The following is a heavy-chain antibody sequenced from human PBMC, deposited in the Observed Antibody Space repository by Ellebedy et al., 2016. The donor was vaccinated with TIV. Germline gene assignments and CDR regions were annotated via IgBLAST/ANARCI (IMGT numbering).Heavy chain of an antibody. CDR3: ARDLYPNFDWLLAGYAFDI. D-gene: IGHD3-9*01. J-gene: IGHJ3*02. Sequence: AASVKVSCKASGYTFTSYGISWVRQAPGQGLEWMGWISAYNGNTNYAQKLQGRVTMTTDTSTSTAYMELRSLRSDDTAVYYCARDLYPNFDWLLAGYAFDIWGQGTMVTVSS. V-gene: IGHV1-18*04. CDR1: GYTFTSYG. CDR2: ISAYNGNT.